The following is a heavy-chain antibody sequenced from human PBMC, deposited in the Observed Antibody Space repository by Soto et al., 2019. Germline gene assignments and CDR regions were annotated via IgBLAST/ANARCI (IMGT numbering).Heavy chain of an antibody. D-gene: IGHD6-19*01. Sequence: VQLVESGGGLVQPGGSLRLSCAASGFSFSTFGMNWVRQAPGKGLEWVSYISSSSTYYADSVKGRFTISRDEAKNSLFLQMNSLRAEDTAVYYCASLQSSAWYKTSFDFWGQGTLVTVSS. V-gene: IGHV3-48*01. CDR3: ASLQSSAWYKTSFDF. CDR2: ISSSST. CDR1: GFSFSTFG. J-gene: IGHJ4*02.